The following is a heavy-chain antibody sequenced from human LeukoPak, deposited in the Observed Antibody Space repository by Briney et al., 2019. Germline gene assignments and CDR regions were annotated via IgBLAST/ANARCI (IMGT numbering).Heavy chain of an antibody. CDR2: IYYSGST. Sequence: SETLSLTCTVSGGSISSSSYYWGWIRQPPGKGLEWIGSIYYSGSTYYNPSLKSRVTISVDTSKNQFSLKLSSVTAADTAVYYCARVKTYYYGSGSYWAPYYYGMDVWGQGATVTVSS. CDR3: ARVKTYYYGSGSYWAPYYYGMDV. V-gene: IGHV4-39*07. J-gene: IGHJ6*02. D-gene: IGHD3-10*01. CDR1: GGSISSSSYY.